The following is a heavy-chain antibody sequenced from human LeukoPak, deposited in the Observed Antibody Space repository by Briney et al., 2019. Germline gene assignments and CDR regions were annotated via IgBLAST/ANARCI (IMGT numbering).Heavy chain of an antibody. V-gene: IGHV4-4*07. CDR1: GGSIDNYY. CDR2: VSASGTT. Sequence: SETLSLTCTVSGGSIDNYYCIWIRQPAGKGLEWIGRVSASGTTNYNPSLKSRVTMSADTSKNQFSLNLNSVTAADSAVYFCARTVRIRGIMKNRGVPRYYYYMDVWGKGTTVTVSS. CDR3: ARTVRIRGIMKNRGVPRYYYYMDV. J-gene: IGHJ6*03. D-gene: IGHD3-10*01.